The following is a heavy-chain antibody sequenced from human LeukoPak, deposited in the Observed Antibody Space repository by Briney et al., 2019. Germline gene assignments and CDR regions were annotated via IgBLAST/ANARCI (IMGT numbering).Heavy chain of an antibody. CDR3: ARGRVSGSGSYYLYYFDY. J-gene: IGHJ4*02. D-gene: IGHD3-10*01. CDR1: GFTFSSYG. CDR2: IWYDGSNK. V-gene: IGHV3-33*01. Sequence: GGSLRLSCAASGFTFSSYGMHWVRQAPGKGLEWVAVIWYDGSNKYYADSVKGRFTISRDNAKNSLYLQMNSLRAEDTALYYCARGRVSGSGSYYLYYFDYWGQGTLVTVSS.